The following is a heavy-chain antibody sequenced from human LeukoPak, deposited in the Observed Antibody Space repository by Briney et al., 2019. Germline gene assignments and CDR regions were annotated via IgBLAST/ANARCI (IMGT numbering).Heavy chain of an antibody. CDR3: ARGSDYYDSSGYYPPVLFD. CDR1: GGSFSGYY. Sequence: PXETLSLTCAVYGGSFSGYYWSWIRQPPGKGLEWIGEINHSGSTNYNPSLKSRVTISVDTSKNQFSLKLGSVTAADTAVYYCARGSDYYDSSGYYPPVLFDWGQGTLVTVSS. CDR2: INHSGST. V-gene: IGHV4-34*01. D-gene: IGHD3-22*01. J-gene: IGHJ4*02.